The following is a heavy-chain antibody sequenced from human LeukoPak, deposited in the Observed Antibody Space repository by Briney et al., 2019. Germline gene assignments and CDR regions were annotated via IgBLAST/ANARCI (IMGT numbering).Heavy chain of an antibody. D-gene: IGHD3-9*01. CDR3: ARGSDWLSIDYYYYYYMDV. V-gene: IGHV4-59*01. J-gene: IGHJ6*03. CDR2: IYYSGST. Sequence: SETLSLTCTVSGGSISSYYWSWIRQPPGKGLEWIGYIYYSGSTNYNPSLKSRVTISVDTSKNQFSLKLSSVTAADTAVYYCARGSDWLSIDYYYYYYMDVWGKGTTVTISS. CDR1: GGSISSYY.